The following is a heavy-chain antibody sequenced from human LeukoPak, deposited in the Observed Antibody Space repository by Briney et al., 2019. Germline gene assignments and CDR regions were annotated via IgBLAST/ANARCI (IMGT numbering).Heavy chain of an antibody. CDR2: ISYSGTT. CDR3: ARDVPTHTAAAAIHYYGMDV. CDR1: GGSISSTSYY. Sequence: SETLSLTCSVSGGSISSTSYYWGWIRQPPGEGLEWIGSISYSGTTYYNPSLKSRVTMSLDTSKNQVSLKLSSVTAADTAVYYCARDVPTHTAAAAIHYYGMDVWGQGTMVTVSS. J-gene: IGHJ6*02. V-gene: IGHV4-39*01. D-gene: IGHD6-13*01.